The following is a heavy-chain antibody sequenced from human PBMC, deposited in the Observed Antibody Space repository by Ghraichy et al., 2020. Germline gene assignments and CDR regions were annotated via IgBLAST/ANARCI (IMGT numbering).Heavy chain of an antibody. D-gene: IGHD6-19*01. J-gene: IGHJ4*02. CDR3: ARALSTIAVAGLGY. V-gene: IGHV3-7*01. CDR2: IKQDGSEK. CDR1: GFTFSSYW. Sequence: LSLTCAASGFTFSSYWMSWVRQAPGKGLEWVANIKQDGSEKYYVDSVKGRFTISRDNAKNSLYLQMNSLRAEDTAVYYCARALSTIAVAGLGYWGQGTLVTVSS.